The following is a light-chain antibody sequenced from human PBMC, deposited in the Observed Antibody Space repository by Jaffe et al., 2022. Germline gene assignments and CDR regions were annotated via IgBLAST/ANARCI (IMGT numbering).Light chain of an antibody. CDR2: KAS. CDR1: QNINNF. J-gene: IGKJ2*01. V-gene: IGKV1-5*03. CDR3: QQCTSYPFT. Sequence: DIQMTQSPSTLSASVGDRVTLTCRASQNINNFLAWYQHVPGKAPKLLIYKASTLNNGIPSRFSGGGSGTQFTLNISSLQPDDFATYYCQQCTSYPFTFGQGTKLEIK.